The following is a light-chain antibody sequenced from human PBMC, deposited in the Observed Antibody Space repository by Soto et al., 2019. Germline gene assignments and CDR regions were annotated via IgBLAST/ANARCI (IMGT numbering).Light chain of an antibody. Sequence: LVLAQSPATLSLSPGERATISCRASHSVANNYLAWYQQKPGQAPRLIIFAASSRATGVPPRFSASGSGTDFTLTISRLEPEDFAVYYCQQYGSSTRTFGQGTKVDIK. CDR3: QQYGSSTRT. J-gene: IGKJ1*01. V-gene: IGKV3-20*01. CDR1: HSVANNY. CDR2: AAS.